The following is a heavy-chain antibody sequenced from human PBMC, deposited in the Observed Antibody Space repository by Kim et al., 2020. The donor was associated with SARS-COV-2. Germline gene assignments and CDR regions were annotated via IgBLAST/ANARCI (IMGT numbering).Heavy chain of an antibody. Sequence: SVKVSCKASGGTFSSYAISWVRQAPGQGLEWMGGIIPIFGTANYAQKFQGRVTITADESTSTAYMELSSLRSEDTAVYYCARVVGDYYDSSGYYFDYWGQGTLVTVSS. CDR3: ARVVGDYYDSSGYYFDY. J-gene: IGHJ4*02. V-gene: IGHV1-69*13. CDR2: IIPIFGTA. CDR1: GGTFSSYA. D-gene: IGHD3-22*01.